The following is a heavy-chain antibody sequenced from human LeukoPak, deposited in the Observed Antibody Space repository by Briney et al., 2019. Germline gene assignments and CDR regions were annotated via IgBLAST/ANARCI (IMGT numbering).Heavy chain of an antibody. V-gene: IGHV4-38-2*01. J-gene: IGHJ4*02. CDR2: IYHSGST. D-gene: IGHD3-3*01. CDR3: ARRIFGVVANYLDY. Sequence: SSETLSLTCAVSGYSISSGYYWGWIRQPPGKGLEWIGSIYHSGSTYYNPSLKSRVTISVDTSKNQFSLKLSSVTAADTAVYYCARRIFGVVANYLDYWGQGTLVTVSS. CDR1: GYSISSGYY.